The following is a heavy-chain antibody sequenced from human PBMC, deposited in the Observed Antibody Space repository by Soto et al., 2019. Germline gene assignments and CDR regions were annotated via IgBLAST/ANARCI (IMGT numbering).Heavy chain of an antibody. D-gene: IGHD3-9*01. CDR1: GGSISRSSYF. CDR2: IYYSGST. CDR3: ARHARYYDILTGYSTLSWFDP. V-gene: IGHV4-61*05. Sequence: SETLSLTCPVSGGSISRSSYFWGWIRQPPGKGLEWIGYIYYSGSTNYNPSLKSRVTMSVDTSKNQFSLRLSSVTAADTAVYYCARHARYYDILTGYSTLSWFDPWGQGTLVTVS. J-gene: IGHJ5*02.